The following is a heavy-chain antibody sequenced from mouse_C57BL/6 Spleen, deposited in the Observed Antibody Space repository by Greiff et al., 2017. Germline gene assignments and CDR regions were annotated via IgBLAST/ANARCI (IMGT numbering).Heavy chain of an antibody. CDR3: ARFYDGYYGWYFDV. D-gene: IGHD2-3*01. CDR1: GFTFSDYY. Sequence: EVQLVESEGGLVQPGSSMKLSCTASGFTFSDYYMAWVRQVPEKGLEWVANINYDGSSTYYLDSLKSRFIISRDNAKNILYLQMSSLKSEDTATYYCARFYDGYYGWYFDVWGTGTTVTVSS. V-gene: IGHV5-16*01. CDR2: INYDGSST. J-gene: IGHJ1*03.